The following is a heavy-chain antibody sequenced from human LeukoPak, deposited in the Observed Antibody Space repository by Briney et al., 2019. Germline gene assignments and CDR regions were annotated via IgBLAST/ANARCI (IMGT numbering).Heavy chain of an antibody. CDR1: GYSFSGCY. CDR3: ARESISSWFDY. V-gene: IGHV1-2*04. CDR2: SNPNSGAT. D-gene: IGHD6-13*01. Sequence: ASVKVSCKASGYSFSGCYMHWVRQAPGQRLEWIGWSNPNSGATNYAQNFQGWITMTGDMSISTAYMELSRLRPGDTAVYYCARESISSWFDYWGQGTLVTVSS. J-gene: IGHJ4*02.